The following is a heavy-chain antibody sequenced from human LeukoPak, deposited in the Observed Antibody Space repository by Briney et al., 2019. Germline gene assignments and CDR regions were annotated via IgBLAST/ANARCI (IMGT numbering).Heavy chain of an antibody. V-gene: IGHV1-8*03. Sequence: ASVTVSFKASGYTFTSYDINWVRQATGQGLEWMGWMNPNSGNTGYAQKFQGRVTITRNTSISTAYMELSSLRSEDTAVYYCARGSARGYSYYYYYMDVWGKGTTVTVSS. CDR3: ARGSARGYSYYYYYMDV. D-gene: IGHD5-18*01. CDR2: MNPNSGNT. CDR1: GYTFTSYD. J-gene: IGHJ6*03.